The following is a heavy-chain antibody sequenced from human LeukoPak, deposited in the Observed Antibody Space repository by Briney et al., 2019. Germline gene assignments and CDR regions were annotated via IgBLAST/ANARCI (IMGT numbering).Heavy chain of an antibody. D-gene: IGHD2-2*01. CDR2: IIPILGIA. CDR3: ARSVPEVQDAFDI. Sequence: GASVKVSCKASGGTFSSYAISWVRQAPGQGLEWMGRIIPILGIANYAQKFQGRVTITADKSTSTAYMELSSLRSEDTAVYYCARSVPEVQDAFDIWGQGTMVTVSS. CDR1: GGTFSSYA. J-gene: IGHJ3*02. V-gene: IGHV1-69*04.